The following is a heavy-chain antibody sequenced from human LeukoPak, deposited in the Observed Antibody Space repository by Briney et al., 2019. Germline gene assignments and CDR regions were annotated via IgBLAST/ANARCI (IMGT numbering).Heavy chain of an antibody. CDR1: GFTFSTYR. CDR3: ARTNYYSDY. V-gene: IGHV3-74*01. D-gene: IGHD4/OR15-4a*01. CDR2: INSDGSNT. J-gene: IGHJ4*02. Sequence: GGSLRLSCAASGFTFSTYRMHWVRQAPGKGLVWVSRINSDGSNTDYADSVKGRFTISRDNAKNTLYLQMNSLRAEDTAVYYCARTNYYSDYWGQGTLVTVSS.